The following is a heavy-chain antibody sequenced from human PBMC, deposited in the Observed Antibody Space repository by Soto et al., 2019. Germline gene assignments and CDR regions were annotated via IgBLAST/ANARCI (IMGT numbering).Heavy chain of an antibody. V-gene: IGHV1-18*01. CDR1: GYTFTSYG. Sequence: AASVKVSCKASGYTFTSYGISWVRQAPGQGLEWMGWISAYNGNTNYAQKLQGRVTMTTDTSTSTAYMELRSLRSDDTAVYYCAGGSIAGDYYGMDVWGQGTTVTVSS. CDR3: AGGSIAGDYYGMDV. J-gene: IGHJ6*02. D-gene: IGHD6-6*01. CDR2: ISAYNGNT.